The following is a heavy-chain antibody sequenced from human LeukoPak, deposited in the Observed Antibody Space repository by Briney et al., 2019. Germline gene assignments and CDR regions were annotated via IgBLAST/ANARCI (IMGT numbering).Heavy chain of an antibody. J-gene: IGHJ5*02. V-gene: IGHV3-30*03. CDR3: ASLIAVAGEANWIDP. CDR2: ISYAGSNK. D-gene: IGHD6-19*01. CDR1: GFTFSNYG. Sequence: GGSLRLSCAASGFTFSNYGMHWVRQAPGKGLEWVAVISYAGSNKYYADSVKGRFTISRDNSKNTLYLQMNSLRPEDTAVYYCASLIAVAGEANWIDPWGQGTLVTVSS.